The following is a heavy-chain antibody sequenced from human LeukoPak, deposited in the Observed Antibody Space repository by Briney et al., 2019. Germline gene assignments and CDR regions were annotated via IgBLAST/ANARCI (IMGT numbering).Heavy chain of an antibody. Sequence: PSETLSLTCTVSGGSISSSSYYWGWIRQPPGKGLEWIGSIYYSGSTYYNPSLKSRVTISVDTSKNQFSLKLSSVTAADTAVYYCARQLQPPYSSSPDFDYWGQGTLVTVSS. D-gene: IGHD6-6*01. V-gene: IGHV4-39*01. CDR2: IYYSGST. CDR1: GGSISSSSYY. CDR3: ARQLQPPYSSSPDFDY. J-gene: IGHJ4*02.